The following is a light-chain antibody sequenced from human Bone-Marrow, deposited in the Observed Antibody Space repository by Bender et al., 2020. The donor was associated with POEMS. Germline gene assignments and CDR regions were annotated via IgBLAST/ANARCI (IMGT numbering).Light chain of an antibody. V-gene: IGLV1-44*01. CDR1: SSKFGSYP. J-gene: IGLJ3*02. Sequence: QSVLTQPPSASGTPGQRVTISCSGSSSKFGSYPVNWYQQLPGAAPKLVIFNNSQRPSGVPDRFSGSNSGTSAYLAISGLLSDDEADFYCATWDDRLNGWVFGGGTKLTVL. CDR2: NNS. CDR3: ATWDDRLNGWV.